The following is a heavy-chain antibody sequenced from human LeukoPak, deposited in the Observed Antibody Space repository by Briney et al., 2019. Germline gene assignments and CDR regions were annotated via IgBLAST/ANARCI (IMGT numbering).Heavy chain of an antibody. V-gene: IGHV3-9*01. Sequence: PGRSLRLSCAASGFTFDDYAMPWVRQAPGKGLEWVSGISWNSGSIGYADSVKGRFTIFRDNAKSSLYLQMNSLRAEDTALYYCAKDYGLFAWSFDYWGQGTLVTVSS. CDR1: GFTFDDYA. J-gene: IGHJ4*02. CDR2: ISWNSGSI. D-gene: IGHD3-3*01. CDR3: AKDYGLFAWSFDY.